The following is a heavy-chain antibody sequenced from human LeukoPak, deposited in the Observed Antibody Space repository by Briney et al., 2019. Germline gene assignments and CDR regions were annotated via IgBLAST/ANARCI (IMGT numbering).Heavy chain of an antibody. D-gene: IGHD4-17*01. CDR3: ARDSRYGWFDP. J-gene: IGHJ5*02. V-gene: IGHV4-38-2*02. CDR2: IYHSGST. CDR1: GYSISNGYY. Sequence: KPSETLSLSCTVSGYSISNGYYWAWIRQPPGKGLEWIGNIYHSGSTNYNPSLKSRVTMSVDTSKNQFSLKLSSVTAADTAVYYCARDSRYGWFDPWGQGTLVTVSS.